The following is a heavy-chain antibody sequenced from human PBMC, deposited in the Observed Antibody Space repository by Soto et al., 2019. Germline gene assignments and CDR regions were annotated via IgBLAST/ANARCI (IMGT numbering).Heavy chain of an antibody. D-gene: IGHD4-17*01. V-gene: IGHV3-23*01. J-gene: IGHJ4*02. CDR3: AKDLYGDFDY. CDR1: GFSFDNYA. CDR2: ISGSGGTT. Sequence: PGGSLRLSWPASGFSFDNYAMTWVRQAPGKGLEWVSTISGSGGTTYYADSVKGRFTISRDNSKNTLYLQMNSLRAEDTAVYYCAKDLYGDFDYWGQGTLVTVSS.